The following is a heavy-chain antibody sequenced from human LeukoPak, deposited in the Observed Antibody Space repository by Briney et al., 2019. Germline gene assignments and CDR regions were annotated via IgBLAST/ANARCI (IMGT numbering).Heavy chain of an antibody. V-gene: IGHV1-2*02. CDR2: MHGYSGDT. Sequence: GASVKVSCKTSGFPFGTYYMHWVRQAPGQGLEWMGWMHGYSGDTNYAQKFQGAASMTRDTSTSTAYMELSGLKYDDTAVYYCVTSSGYSSTWGAFDIWGQGTKVTVSS. CDR3: VTSSGYSSTWGAFDI. CDR1: GFPFGTYY. J-gene: IGHJ3*02. D-gene: IGHD6-6*01.